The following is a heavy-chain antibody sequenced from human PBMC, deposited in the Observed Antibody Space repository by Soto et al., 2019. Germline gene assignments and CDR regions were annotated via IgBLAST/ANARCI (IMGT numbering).Heavy chain of an antibody. CDR2: IYYSGST. D-gene: IGHD1-20*01. V-gene: IGHV4-30-4*01. CDR3: DREPVTDHVYYGLDV. J-gene: IGHJ6*02. Sequence: ASETLSLTCTISGGSISNGDYYWNWIRQSPGKGLEWIGYIYYSGSTYYNPSLKSRVTMFVDTSNNQFSLKLTSVTVADTAVYYCDREPVTDHVYYGLDVWGQGTTVTVYS. CDR1: GGSISNGDYY.